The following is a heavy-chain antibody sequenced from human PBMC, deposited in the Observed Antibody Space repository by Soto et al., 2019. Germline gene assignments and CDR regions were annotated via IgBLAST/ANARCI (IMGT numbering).Heavy chain of an antibody. CDR2: IVVGSGNT. V-gene: IGHV1-58*01. CDR3: AADYYDSSGYFDY. J-gene: IGHJ4*02. D-gene: IGHD3-22*01. CDR1: GFTFTSSA. Sequence: SVKVSCKTSGFTFTSSAVQWVRQARGQRLEWIGWIVVGSGNTNYAQKFQERVTITRDMSTSTAYMELSSLRSEDTAVYYCAADYYDSSGYFDYWGQGTLLTVSS.